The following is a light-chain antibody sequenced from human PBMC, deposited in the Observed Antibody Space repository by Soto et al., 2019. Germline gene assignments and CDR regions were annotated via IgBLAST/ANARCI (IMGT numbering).Light chain of an antibody. CDR2: GAS. CDR1: QSVSSSY. CDR3: QQYYTTRWT. V-gene: IGKV3-20*01. J-gene: IGKJ1*01. Sequence: EIVLTQSPGTLSLSPGERATLSCRDSQSVSSSYLAWYQQKPGQAPRLLIYGASSRATGIPDRFCGSGSGTDFTLTISSLQAEDVAVYYCQQYYTTRWTFGQGTKVDIK.